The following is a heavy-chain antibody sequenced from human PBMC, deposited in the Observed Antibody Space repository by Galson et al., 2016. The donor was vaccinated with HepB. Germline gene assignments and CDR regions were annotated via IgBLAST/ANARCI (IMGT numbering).Heavy chain of an antibody. V-gene: IGHV4-30-4*01. D-gene: IGHD2-21*01. Sequence: TLSLTCTVSGGSISSGDYYWNWIRQPPGKGLEWIGYIYNNGNAYYNPSLKSRLTISVDTSKNQFSLIMTSATASDTAVYYCARVGRTNCHTESCYSWFEPWGQGTRVTVSS. J-gene: IGHJ5*02. CDR2: IYNNGNA. CDR3: ARVGRTNCHTESCYSWFEP. CDR1: GGSISSGDYY.